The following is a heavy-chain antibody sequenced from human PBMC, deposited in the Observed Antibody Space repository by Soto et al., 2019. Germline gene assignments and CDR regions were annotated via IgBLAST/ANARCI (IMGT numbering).Heavy chain of an antibody. CDR2: ISGSGGST. CDR1: GFTFSSYA. V-gene: IGHV3-23*01. Sequence: GGSLRLSCAASGFTFSSYAMSWVRQAPGKGLEWVSAISGSGGSTYYADSVKGRFTISRDNSKNTLYLQMNSLRAEVTAVYYCAKGPNYGDYVYYYYGMDVWGQGTTVTVSS. CDR3: AKGPNYGDYVYYYYGMDV. D-gene: IGHD4-17*01. J-gene: IGHJ6*02.